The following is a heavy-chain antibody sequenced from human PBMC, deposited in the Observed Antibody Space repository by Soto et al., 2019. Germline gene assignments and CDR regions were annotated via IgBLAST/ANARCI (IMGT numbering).Heavy chain of an antibody. CDR1: GGTFSSYA. J-gene: IGHJ6*02. CDR2: IIPIFGTA. CDR3: AGEGIAAASNYYYYGMDV. Sequence: QVQLVQSGAEVKKPGSSVKVSCKASGGTFSSYAISWVRQAPGQGLEWMGGIIPIFGTANYAQKFQGRVTITADESTSTAYMEMSSLRSEDTAVYYCAGEGIAAASNYYYYGMDVWGQGTTVTVSS. D-gene: IGHD6-13*01. V-gene: IGHV1-69*01.